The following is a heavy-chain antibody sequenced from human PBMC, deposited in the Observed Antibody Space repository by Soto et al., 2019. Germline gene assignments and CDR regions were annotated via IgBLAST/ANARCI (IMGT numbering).Heavy chain of an antibody. CDR3: ARDCSSSSCSVWRY. CDR2: ITAGGDKT. J-gene: IGHJ4*02. V-gene: IGHV3-23*01. D-gene: IGHD2-2*01. Sequence: EVQLLESGGDLVQPGGSLRLSCAASGFSLNNYAMTWVRQAPGKGLEWVSGITAGGDKTYYADSVKGRFIISRDTSENTLYLQMSSLRAEDTALYYCARDCSSSSCSVWRYWGQGTQVTVSS. CDR1: GFSLNNYA.